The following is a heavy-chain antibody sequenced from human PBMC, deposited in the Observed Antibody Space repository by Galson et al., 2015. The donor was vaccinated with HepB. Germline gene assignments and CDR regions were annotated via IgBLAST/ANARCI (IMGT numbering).Heavy chain of an antibody. CDR1: GFTFSSYW. J-gene: IGHJ4*02. Sequence: SLRLSCAASGFTFSSYWMTWVRQAPGKGLEWVANMNQDGSEKYYVDSVKGRFTISRDNAKNSLYLQMDSLRAEDTAIYYCARGPITYYYDNSGDYYDYWGQGTLVTVSS. CDR3: ARGPITYYYDNSGDYYDY. CDR2: MNQDGSEK. D-gene: IGHD3-22*01. V-gene: IGHV3-7*03.